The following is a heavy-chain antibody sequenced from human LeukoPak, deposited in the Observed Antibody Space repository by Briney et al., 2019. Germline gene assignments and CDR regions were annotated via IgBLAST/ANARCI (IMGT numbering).Heavy chain of an antibody. CDR3: AREAGGMTHYFYYFDY. J-gene: IGHJ4*02. V-gene: IGHV3-7*01. CDR1: GFTFSSYW. D-gene: IGHD2/OR15-2a*01. CDR2: IKQDGSGK. Sequence: GGSLRLSCAASGFTFSSYWMSWVRQAPGKGLEWVANIKQDGSGKYYVDSVKGRFTISRDNAKNSLYLQMNSLRAEDTAVYYCAREAGGMTHYFYYFDYWGQGTLVTVSS.